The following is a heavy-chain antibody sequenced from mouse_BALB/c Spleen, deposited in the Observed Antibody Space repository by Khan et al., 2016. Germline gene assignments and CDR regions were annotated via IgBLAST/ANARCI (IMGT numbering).Heavy chain of an antibody. CDR1: GYTFTNYG. CDR2: INTNTGEP. V-gene: IGHV9-3*02. Sequence: QIQLVQSGPELKKPGETVKISCKASGYTFTNYGMNWVKQAPGKGLKWMGWINTNTGEPTYAEEFKGRFAFSLETSARTAYLQINNLKNEDTATXFCAEDYYGSNWFAYWGQGTLVTVSA. CDR3: AEDYYGSNWFAY. D-gene: IGHD1-1*01. J-gene: IGHJ3*01.